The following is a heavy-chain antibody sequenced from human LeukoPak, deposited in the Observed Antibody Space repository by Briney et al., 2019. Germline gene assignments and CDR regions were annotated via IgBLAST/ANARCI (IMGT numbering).Heavy chain of an antibody. CDR3: ARGRSNYYGMDV. CDR2: IYYNGNT. CDR1: GGSISSGGYY. Sequence: PSQTLSLTCTVSGGSISSGGYYWSWICQHPGKGLEWIGYIYYNGNTNYSPSLKSRVTMSVDTSKNLFSLKVSSVTAADTAVYYCARGRSNYYGMDVWGQGTTVTVSS. D-gene: IGHD1-26*01. V-gene: IGHV4-31*03. J-gene: IGHJ6*02.